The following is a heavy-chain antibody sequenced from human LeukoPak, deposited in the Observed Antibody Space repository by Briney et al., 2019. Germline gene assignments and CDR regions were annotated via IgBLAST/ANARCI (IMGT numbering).Heavy chain of an antibody. CDR2: IYYSGST. V-gene: IGHV4-39*01. J-gene: IGHJ4*02. CDR1: GGSLSSSSYY. D-gene: IGHD5-18*01. Sequence: SETLSLTCTVSGGSLSSSSYYWDWIRQPPGKGLEWIGNIYYSGSTFYNPSLTSRVTISVDTSRKQFSLQLGSVTAADTAVYYCARQGYSYGYTDYWGQGTLVTVSS. CDR3: ARQGYSYGYTDY.